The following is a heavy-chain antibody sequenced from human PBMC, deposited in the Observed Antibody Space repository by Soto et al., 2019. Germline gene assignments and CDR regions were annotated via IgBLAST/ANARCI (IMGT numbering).Heavy chain of an antibody. D-gene: IGHD3-9*01. Sequence: GGSLRLSCAASGFTFSSYGMHWVRQAPGKGLEWVAFIWYDGSNKYYADSVKGRFTISRDNSKNTLYLQMNSLRAEDTAVYYCARHHYDILTGFPHFDYWGQGX. CDR1: GFTFSSYG. V-gene: IGHV3-33*01. J-gene: IGHJ4*02. CDR3: ARHHYDILTGFPHFDY. CDR2: IWYDGSNK.